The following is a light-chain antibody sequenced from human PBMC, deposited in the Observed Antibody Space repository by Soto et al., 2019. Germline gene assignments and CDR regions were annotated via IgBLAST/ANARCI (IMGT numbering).Light chain of an antibody. J-gene: IGKJ1*01. CDR1: QGISSA. CDR3: QQYNSYSST. V-gene: IGKV1-13*02. CDR2: DAS. Sequence: AIQLTQSPSSLSASVGDRVTITCRASQGISSALAWYQQKPGKAPKLLIYDASSLESGVPSRFSGSGSGTEFTLTISSLQPDDFATYYCQQYNSYSSTFGQGTKVDI.